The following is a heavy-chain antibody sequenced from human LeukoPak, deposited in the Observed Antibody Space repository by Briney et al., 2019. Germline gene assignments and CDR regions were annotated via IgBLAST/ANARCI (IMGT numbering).Heavy chain of an antibody. Sequence: GGSLRLSCAASGFTFSSYAMSWVRQAPGKGLEWVSAISGSGGSTYYADSVKGRFTISRDNSKNTLYLQTNSLRAEDTAVYYCAKDLRDCSSTSCYTNYYYGMDVWGQGTTVTVSS. CDR1: GFTFSSYA. D-gene: IGHD2-2*02. V-gene: IGHV3-23*01. J-gene: IGHJ6*02. CDR2: ISGSGGST. CDR3: AKDLRDCSSTSCYTNYYYGMDV.